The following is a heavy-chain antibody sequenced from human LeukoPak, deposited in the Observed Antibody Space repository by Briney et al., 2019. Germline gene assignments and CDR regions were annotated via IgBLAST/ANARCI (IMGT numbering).Heavy chain of an antibody. CDR2: ITSKTDGGTT. J-gene: IGHJ4*02. D-gene: IGHD4-17*01. V-gene: IGHV3-15*01. Sequence: GGSLRLSCAASGFTFTNAWMSWVHQAPGKGLQWVGRITSKTDGGTTDYAAPVKDRFTISRDDSENTLYLYMNSLKTEDTAVYYCTTYKYGDSVGAFDYWGQGTLVTVSS. CDR1: GFTFTNAW. CDR3: TTYKYGDSVGAFDY.